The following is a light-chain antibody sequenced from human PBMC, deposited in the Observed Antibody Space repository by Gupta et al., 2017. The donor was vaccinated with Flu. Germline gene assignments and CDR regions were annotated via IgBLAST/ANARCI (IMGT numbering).Light chain of an antibody. CDR3: MQAKKFPWT. Sequence: DIVMTQTPLSSPVTLGQPASISCRSSQSLVHSDGNTYLSWLQQRPGQPPRLLIYKISNRFSGVPNGFSGSGAGKNLNLKIRRVEAEDFGFYYGMQAKKFPWTFGQGTKVEIK. CDR1: QSLVHSDGNTY. J-gene: IGKJ1*01. V-gene: IGKV2-24*01. CDR2: KIS.